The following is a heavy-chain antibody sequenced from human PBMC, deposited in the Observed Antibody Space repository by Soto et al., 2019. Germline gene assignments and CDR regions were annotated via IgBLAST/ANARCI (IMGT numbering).Heavy chain of an antibody. J-gene: IGHJ6*02. V-gene: IGHV1-8*01. CDR3: ARCHSSRSDYYYGMDF. Sequence: QVQLVPSGAEVKKPGASVKVSCKASGYTFTSYDINWVRQATGQGLEWMGWMNPNSGNTCYAQKFQGRVTMTRITAVSRGYMELCSLRSEDTGVYYCARCHSSRSDYYYGMDFGGQESMDIVSS. CDR2: MNPNSGNT. CDR1: GYTFTSYD. D-gene: IGHD6-13*01.